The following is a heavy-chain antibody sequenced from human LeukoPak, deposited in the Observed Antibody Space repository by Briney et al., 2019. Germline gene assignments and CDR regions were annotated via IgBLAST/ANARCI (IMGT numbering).Heavy chain of an antibody. CDR3: ARDSNGGAHY. D-gene: IGHD2-8*01. CDR2: INPSGGST. J-gene: IGHJ4*02. CDR1: GYTFTSYG. V-gene: IGHV1-46*01. Sequence: ASVKVSCKASGYTFTSYGISWVRQAPGQGLEWMGIINPSGGSTSYAQKFQGRVTMTRDASTSTVYMELSSLRSEDTAVYYCARDSNGGAHYWGQGTLVTVSS.